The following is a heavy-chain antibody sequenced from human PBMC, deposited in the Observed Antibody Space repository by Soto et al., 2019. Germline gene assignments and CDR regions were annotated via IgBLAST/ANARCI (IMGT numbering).Heavy chain of an antibody. D-gene: IGHD5-18*01. CDR1: GFPFSNSV. CDR3: MTVDTTMTEGRYFGY. Sequence: GGSLRLSCSASGFPFSNSVMHWVRQAPGRGLEDLSAISSNGVSTYYADSVKGRFTISGDNSKNKLYLQLSSLRPEDTAIYYCMTVDTTMTEGRYFGYWGQGTLVTVSS. J-gene: IGHJ4*02. CDR2: ISSNGVST. V-gene: IGHV3-64D*06.